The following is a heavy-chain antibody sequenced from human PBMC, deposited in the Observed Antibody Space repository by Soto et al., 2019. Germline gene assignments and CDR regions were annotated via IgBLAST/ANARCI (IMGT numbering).Heavy chain of an antibody. V-gene: IGHV4-4*07. CDR2: IYTSGST. CDR3: ARDSSGYVLWYFDL. J-gene: IGHJ2*01. CDR1: CGSIRDYS. D-gene: IGHD5-12*01. Sequence: LXLTCTVSCGSIRDYSLIWTRRPAATGLEGIGRIYTSGSTNYNPSLKSRVTMSVDTSKNELSLKLSSVTAADTAVYYCARDSSGYVLWYFDLWGRGTLVTVSS.